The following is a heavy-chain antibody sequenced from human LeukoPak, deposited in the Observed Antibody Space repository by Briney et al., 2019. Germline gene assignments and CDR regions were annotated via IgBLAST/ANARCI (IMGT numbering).Heavy chain of an antibody. CDR2: IYYSGST. V-gene: IGHV4-39*01. Sequence: SETLSLTCTVSGGSISSSSYYWGWIRQPPGKGLEWIGSIYYSGSTYYNPSLKSRVTISVDTSKNQFSLKLSSVTGADTAVYYCARRQPGYYGSGSYYAHWGQGTLVTVSS. J-gene: IGHJ4*02. CDR1: GGSISSSSYY. CDR3: ARRQPGYYGSGSYYAH. D-gene: IGHD3-10*01.